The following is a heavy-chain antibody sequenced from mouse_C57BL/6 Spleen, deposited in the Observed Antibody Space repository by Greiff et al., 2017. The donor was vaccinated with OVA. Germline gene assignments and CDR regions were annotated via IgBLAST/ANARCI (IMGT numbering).Heavy chain of an antibody. CDR2: IYPRSGNT. CDR1: GYTFTSYG. D-gene: IGHD2-5*01. J-gene: IGHJ1*03. CDR3: ARWDYSNYWYFDV. Sequence: QVQLKESGAELARPGASVKLSCKASGYTFTSYGISWVKQRTGQGLEWIGEIYPRSGNTYYNEKFKGKATLTADKSSSPAYMELRSLTSEDSAVYFCARWDYSNYWYFDVWGTGTTVTVSS. V-gene: IGHV1-81*01.